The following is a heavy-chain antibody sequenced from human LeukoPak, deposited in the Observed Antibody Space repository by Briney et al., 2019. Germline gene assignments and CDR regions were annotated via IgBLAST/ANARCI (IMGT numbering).Heavy chain of an antibody. CDR1: GFTFNTYA. CDR3: AKARAGDVTAAFNY. Sequence: GGSLRLSCAASGFTFNTYAMSWVRQAPGKGLEWVSGITSGANTYYADSVKGRFTISRDNSENTLNLQMNSLRAEDTAIYYCAKARAGDVTAAFNYWGQGTLVTVSS. V-gene: IGHV3-23*01. CDR2: ITSGANT. J-gene: IGHJ4*02. D-gene: IGHD6-13*01.